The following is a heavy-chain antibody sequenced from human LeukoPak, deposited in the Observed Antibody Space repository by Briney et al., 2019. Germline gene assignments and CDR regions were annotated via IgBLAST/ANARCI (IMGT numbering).Heavy chain of an antibody. J-gene: IGHJ4*02. D-gene: IGHD3-16*02. CDR1: GGSISSYY. V-gene: IGHV4-59*01. CDR3: ARRYRGFFDY. Sequence: PSETLSLTCTVSGGSISSYYWSWLRQPPGKGLEWIGYIYYSGSTNYNPSLRSRVTISVDTSKRQFSLKVNSVTAADTAVYYCARRYRGFFDYWGQGILVTVSS. CDR2: IYYSGST.